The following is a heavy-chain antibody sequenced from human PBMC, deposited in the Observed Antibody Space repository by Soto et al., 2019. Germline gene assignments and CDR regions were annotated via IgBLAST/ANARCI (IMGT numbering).Heavy chain of an antibody. CDR3: ARSQGSSTSLEIYYYYYYGMDV. J-gene: IGHJ6*02. V-gene: IGHV1-69*01. CDR1: GGTFSSYA. D-gene: IGHD2-2*01. Sequence: QVQLVQSGAEVKKPGSSVKVSCKASGGTFSSYAISWVRQAPGQGLEWMGGIIPISGTANYAQQFQGRVTITADESTSTAYMELSSLRSEATAVYYCARSQGSSTSLEIYYYYYYGMDVWGQGTTVTVSS. CDR2: IIPISGTA.